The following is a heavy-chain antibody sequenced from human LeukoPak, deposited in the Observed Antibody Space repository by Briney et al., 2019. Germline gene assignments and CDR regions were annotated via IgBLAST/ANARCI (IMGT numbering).Heavy chain of an antibody. V-gene: IGHV1-18*01. J-gene: IGHJ4*02. Sequence: ASVKVSCKASGYTFINYGISWVRQAPGQGLEWMGWISAYTGNTNYAQKFQGRVTMTTDTSVSTAYMELRSLRSDDTAVFYCVRGRRAATILGGLDYWGQGTLVIVSS. CDR1: GYTFINYG. CDR2: ISAYTGNT. D-gene: IGHD5-12*01. CDR3: VRGRRAATILGGLDY.